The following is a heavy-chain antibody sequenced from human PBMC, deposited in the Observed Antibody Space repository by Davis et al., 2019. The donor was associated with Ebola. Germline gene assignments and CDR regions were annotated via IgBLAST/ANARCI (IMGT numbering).Heavy chain of an antibody. CDR2: ISSGSSTI. CDR3: ARVDSYGDFDY. CDR1: GFTFSSHT. V-gene: IGHV3-48*01. D-gene: IGHD5-18*01. Sequence: GGSLRLSCAASGFTFSSHTMSWVRQAPGKGLEYVSYISSGSSTIYYADSVKGRFTISRDNAKNSMYLQMNSLRAEDTAVYYCARVDSYGDFDYWGQGTLVTVSS. J-gene: IGHJ4*02.